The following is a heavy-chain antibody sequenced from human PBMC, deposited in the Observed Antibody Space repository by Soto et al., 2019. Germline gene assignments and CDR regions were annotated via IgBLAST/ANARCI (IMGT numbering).Heavy chain of an antibody. V-gene: IGHV1-69*18. Sequence: QMQLVQSGAEVKKPGSSVKVSCKASGATFSSYAINWVRQAPGQGLEWLGRIVPIFETLNYAERFQGRVAITADESTTTVYMELTNLTHEDTAVYYCVVMGNVAVSNPRSFDYWGQGTQVTVSS. CDR2: IVPIFETL. J-gene: IGHJ4*02. CDR3: VVMGNVAVSNPRSFDY. D-gene: IGHD6-19*01. CDR1: GATFSSYA.